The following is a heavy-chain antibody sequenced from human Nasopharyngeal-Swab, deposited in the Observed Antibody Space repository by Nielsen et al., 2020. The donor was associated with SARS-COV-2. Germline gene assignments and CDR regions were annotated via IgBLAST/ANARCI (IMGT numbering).Heavy chain of an antibody. Sequence: GESLKISCVASGVIFSKYWMHWVRQAPGKGLVWVSRVNQDGSRTDYADSVRGRFTISRDNVQNTLYLQMHGLKAEDTAFYYCVRDLAGTYGSWGQGTLVTVSS. V-gene: IGHV3-74*01. J-gene: IGHJ5*02. D-gene: IGHD4-17*01. CDR1: GVIFSKYW. CDR2: VNQDGSRT. CDR3: VRDLAGTYGS.